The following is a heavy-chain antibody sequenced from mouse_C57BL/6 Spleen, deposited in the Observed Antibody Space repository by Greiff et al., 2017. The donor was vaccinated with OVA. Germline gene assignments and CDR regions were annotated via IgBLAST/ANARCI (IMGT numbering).Heavy chain of an antibody. J-gene: IGHJ1*03. CDR2: IRLKSDNYAT. Sequence: DVMLVESGGGLVQPGGSMKLSCVASGFTFSNYWMNWVRQSPEKGLEWVAQIRLKSDNYATHYAESVKGRFTISRDDSKSSVYLQMNNLRAEDTGIYYCTGGVYDYDGDWYFDVWGTGTTVTVSS. CDR3: TGGVYDYDGDWYFDV. V-gene: IGHV6-3*01. CDR1: GFTFSNYW. D-gene: IGHD2-4*01.